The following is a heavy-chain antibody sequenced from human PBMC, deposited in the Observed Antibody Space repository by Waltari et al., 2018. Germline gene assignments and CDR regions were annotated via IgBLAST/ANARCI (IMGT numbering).Heavy chain of an antibody. CDR2: ISGSGGRT. Sequence: EVQLVESGGGLVQPGGSLRLSCAASGFTFSSYAMSWVRQAPGKGLEWVSAISGSGGRTYDAESVKGRFTIARYNSKNTRYLQMNSLRAEDTAVYYWAKRGLAVAQPERYWGQGTLVTVSS. CDR3: AKRGLAVAQPERY. CDR1: GFTFSSYA. V-gene: IGHV3-23*04. D-gene: IGHD6-19*01. J-gene: IGHJ4*02.